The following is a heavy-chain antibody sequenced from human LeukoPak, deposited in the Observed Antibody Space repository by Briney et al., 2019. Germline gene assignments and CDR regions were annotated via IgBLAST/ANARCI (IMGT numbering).Heavy chain of an antibody. V-gene: IGHV1-2*02. J-gene: IGHJ5*02. CDR3: ARVYGYSSSWSVENWFDP. Sequence: GASVKVSCKASGYTFTGYYMHWVRQAPGQGLEWMGWINPNSGGTNYAQKFQGRVTMTRDTCISTAYMELSRLRSDDTAVYYCARVYGYSSSWSVENWFDPWGQGTLVTVSS. CDR2: INPNSGGT. CDR1: GYTFTGYY. D-gene: IGHD6-13*01.